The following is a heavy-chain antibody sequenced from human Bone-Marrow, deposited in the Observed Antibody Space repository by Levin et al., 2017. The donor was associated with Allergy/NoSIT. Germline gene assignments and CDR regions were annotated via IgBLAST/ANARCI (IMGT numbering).Heavy chain of an antibody. CDR2: ISRSGGSP. CDR1: GYTFTNYY. J-gene: IGHJ4*02. CDR3: ARDGHGSGGHFDY. V-gene: IGHV1-46*01. D-gene: IGHD3-10*01. Sequence: ASVKVSCKASGYTFTNYYMHWVRQAPGQGLEWMGIISRSGGSPKYAQKIQGRVTMTRDTSTSTVYMKLSSLTSEDTAVYYCARDGHGSGGHFDYWGQGTLVTVSS.